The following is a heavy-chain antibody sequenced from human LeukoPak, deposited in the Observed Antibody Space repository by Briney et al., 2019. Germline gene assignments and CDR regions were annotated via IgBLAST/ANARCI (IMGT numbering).Heavy chain of an antibody. J-gene: IGHJ4*02. CDR1: GGSISSYY. D-gene: IGHD6-13*01. V-gene: IGHV4-4*07. CDR3: ARVAYSSSWRRQTARSVEDYFDY. CDR2: IYTSGST. Sequence: SETLSLTCTVSGGSISSYYWSLIRQPAGKGLEWIGRIYTSGSTNYNPSLKSRVTISVDTSKNQFSLKLSSVTAADTAVYYCARVAYSSSWRRQTARSVEDYFDYWGQGTLVTVSS.